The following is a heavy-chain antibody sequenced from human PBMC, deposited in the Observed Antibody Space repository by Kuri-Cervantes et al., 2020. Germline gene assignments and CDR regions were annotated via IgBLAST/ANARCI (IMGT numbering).Heavy chain of an antibody. J-gene: IGHJ5*02. V-gene: IGHV4-31*03. Sequence: SETLSLTCTVSGGSISSDAYYWSWIRQHPGKGLEWIGYLYYSGDTYYNLSLKSRVTISVDTSENQFSLKLSSVTAADTAVYYCARSGDTAFGWFDPWGQGTLVTVSS. CDR3: ARSGDTAFGWFDP. CDR2: LYYSGDT. CDR1: GGSISSDAYY. D-gene: IGHD3-10*01.